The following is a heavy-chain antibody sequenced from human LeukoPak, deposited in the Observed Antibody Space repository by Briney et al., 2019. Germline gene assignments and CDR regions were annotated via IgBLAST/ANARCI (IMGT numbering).Heavy chain of an antibody. D-gene: IGHD3-16*01. J-gene: IGHJ6*03. V-gene: IGHV4-39*01. CDR2: IYYSGST. Sequence: SETLSLTCSVSGGSISSYYWGWIRQPPGKGLEWIGSIYYSGSTYYNPSLKSRVTISVDTSKNQFSLKLSSVTAADTAVYYCARLGGERYYYYHMDVWGKGTTVTISS. CDR3: ARLGGERYYYYHMDV. CDR1: GGSISSYY.